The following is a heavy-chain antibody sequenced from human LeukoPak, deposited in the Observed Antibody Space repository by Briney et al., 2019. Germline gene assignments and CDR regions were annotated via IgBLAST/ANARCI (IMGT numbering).Heavy chain of an antibody. J-gene: IGHJ1*01. D-gene: IGHD3-10*01. CDR2: SRNKGNSYTT. CDR3: ARDSGH. CDR1: GFTFSDHY. Sequence: GGSLRLSCAASGFTFSDHYMNWVRQAPGKGLQWVGRSRNKGNSYTTEYAASVKGRFTISRDDSKKSMYLQMNSLKTEDTAVYYCARDSGHWGQGTLVTVSS. V-gene: IGHV3-72*01.